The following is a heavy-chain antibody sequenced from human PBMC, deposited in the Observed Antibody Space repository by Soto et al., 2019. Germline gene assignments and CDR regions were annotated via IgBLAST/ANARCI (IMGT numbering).Heavy chain of an antibody. CDR3: AKEQLELAGYPNWFDP. Sequence: QVQLQESGPGLVKPSATLSLTCTVSGGSVSSGSYYWSWLRQPPGKGLEWIGYIYYSGSTNYNPFLKSRFTRSVDTSKNQFSLKLSTVTAADTGVYYCAKEQLELAGYPNWFDPWGQGTLVTVSS. D-gene: IGHD3-9*01. CDR1: GGSVSSGSYY. V-gene: IGHV4-61*01. CDR2: IYYSGST. J-gene: IGHJ5*02.